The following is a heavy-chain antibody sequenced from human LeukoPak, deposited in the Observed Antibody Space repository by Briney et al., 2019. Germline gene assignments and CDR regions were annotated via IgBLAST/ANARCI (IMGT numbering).Heavy chain of an antibody. J-gene: IGHJ6*02. CDR3: ARENVDTAGYYYGMDV. CDR1: GFTFSSYS. Sequence: GGSLGLSCAASGFTFSSYSVNWVRQAPGKGLQWVSSISSSSSYIYYADSVKGRFTISRDNAKNSLYLQMNSLRAEDTAVYYCARENVDTAGYYYGMDVWGQGTTVTVSS. CDR2: ISSSSSYI. D-gene: IGHD5-18*01. V-gene: IGHV3-21*01.